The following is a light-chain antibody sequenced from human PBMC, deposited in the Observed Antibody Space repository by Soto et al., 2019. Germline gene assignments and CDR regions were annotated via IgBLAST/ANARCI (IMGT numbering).Light chain of an antibody. V-gene: IGKV3-11*01. CDR1: QSVSSY. CDR2: DAS. CDR3: QHRSNLPLT. Sequence: EIVLTQSPATLSLSPGERATLSCRASQSVSSYLAWYQQKPGQAPRLLIYDASNRATGIPARFSGSGSGTDFTLTITSLEPEDFAVYYCQHRSNLPLTVGGGTMVDTK. J-gene: IGKJ4*01.